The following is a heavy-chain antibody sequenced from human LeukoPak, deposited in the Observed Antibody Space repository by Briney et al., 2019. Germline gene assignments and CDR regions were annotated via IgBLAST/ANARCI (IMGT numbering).Heavy chain of an antibody. D-gene: IGHD2-8*02. CDR3: ARRPPAGGADWFDP. CDR1: GGSISSSSYW. J-gene: IGHJ5*02. Sequence: SETLSLTCTVSGGSISSSSYWWGWIRQPPGKGLEWIGSIFYSGSTYYNPSLKSRVTLSVDTSKNQFSLKLSSVTAADTAVYYCARRPPAGGADWFDPWGQGTLVTVSS. V-gene: IGHV4-39*01. CDR2: IFYSGST.